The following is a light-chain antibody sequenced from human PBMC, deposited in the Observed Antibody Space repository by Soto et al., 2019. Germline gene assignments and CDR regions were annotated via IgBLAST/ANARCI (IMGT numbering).Light chain of an antibody. CDR1: QDITNH. CDR2: DAS. V-gene: IGKV1-33*01. CDR3: QKYDDVPQ. Sequence: DIQMTQSPSSLSASVGDTVTITCQASQDITNHLNGYQQKPGKAPNLLIYDASHLETGVPSRFSGSGSGTYFTLTISSLQPEDIATYYCQKYDDVPQFGPGTKVDF. J-gene: IGKJ3*01.